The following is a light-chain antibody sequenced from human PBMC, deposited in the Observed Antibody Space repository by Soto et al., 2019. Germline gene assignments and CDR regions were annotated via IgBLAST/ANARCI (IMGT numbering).Light chain of an antibody. Sequence: EIVLTQSPGTLSLSPGDRATLSCRASQRVSARYLAWYHQKPGQAPRLLIYGVSSRAPGIPDRFSGSGSGTDFTLTISRLEPEDFAVYYCQQYGSSPRTFGQGTKVDIK. CDR2: GVS. J-gene: IGKJ1*01. CDR3: QQYGSSPRT. CDR1: QRVSARY. V-gene: IGKV3-20*01.